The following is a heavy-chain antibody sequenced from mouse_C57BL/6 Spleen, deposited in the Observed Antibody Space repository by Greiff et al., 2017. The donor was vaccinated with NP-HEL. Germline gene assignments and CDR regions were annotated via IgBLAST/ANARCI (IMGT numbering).Heavy chain of an antibody. D-gene: IGHD1-1*01. V-gene: IGHV1-64*01. CDR3: ARRGNYYGSSYEAMDY. J-gene: IGHJ4*01. CDR2: IHPNSGST. Sequence: VQLQQSGAELVKPGASVKLSCKASGYTFTSYWMHWVKQRPGQGLEWIGMIHPNSGSTNYNEKFKSKATLTVDKSSSTAYMQLSSLTSEDSAVYYCARRGNYYGSSYEAMDYWGQGTSVTVSS. CDR1: GYTFTSYW.